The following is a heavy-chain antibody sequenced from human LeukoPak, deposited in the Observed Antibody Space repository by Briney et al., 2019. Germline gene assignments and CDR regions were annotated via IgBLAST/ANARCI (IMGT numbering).Heavy chain of an antibody. CDR3: ARRSTYEFDL. CDR2: IHPGDSDT. D-gene: IGHD3-3*01. Sequence: GESLKISCKGSGYSFTSQWIGWVRQMPGKGLEWMGIIHPGDSDTTYSPSFQGQVTISADKSISTAYLQWSSLKASDTAMYYCARRSTYEFDLWGQGTLVTVSS. CDR1: GYSFTSQW. V-gene: IGHV5-51*01. J-gene: IGHJ5*02.